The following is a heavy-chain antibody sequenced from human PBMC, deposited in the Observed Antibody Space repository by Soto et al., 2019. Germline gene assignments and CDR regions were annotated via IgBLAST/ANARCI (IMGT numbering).Heavy chain of an antibody. J-gene: IGHJ4*02. CDR1: RLTFSNYA. V-gene: IGHV3-23*01. CDR3: AKATIAAAGIFDY. Sequence: GGSLRLSCVISRLTFSNYALNWVRQAPGKGLEWVSSISGSGDTTYYADSVKGRFTISRDNSKNTLYLQMNSLRAEDTAVYYCAKATIAAAGIFDYWGQGTLVTVSS. D-gene: IGHD6-13*01. CDR2: ISGSGDTT.